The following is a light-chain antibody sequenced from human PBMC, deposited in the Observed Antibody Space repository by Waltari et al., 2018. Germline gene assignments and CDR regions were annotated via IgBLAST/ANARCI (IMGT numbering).Light chain of an antibody. CDR3: QRRSNWPRT. V-gene: IGKV3-11*01. Sequence: EIVLTQSPATLSLSPGERATLSCRASQSVSSYLAWYQQMPGQAPRLLIHSASNRATGIPARFSGSGSGTDFTLTISSLEPEDFAVYYCQRRSNWPRTFGQGTKVEIK. J-gene: IGKJ1*01. CDR2: SAS. CDR1: QSVSSY.